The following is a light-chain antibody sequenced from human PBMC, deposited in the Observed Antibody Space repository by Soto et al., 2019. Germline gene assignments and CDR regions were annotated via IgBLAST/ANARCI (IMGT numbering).Light chain of an antibody. J-gene: IGLJ1*01. CDR2: GNT. CDR1: SSNIGAGYD. V-gene: IGLV1-40*01. CDR3: QSYGSGLNSYV. Sequence: QSVVTQPPSVSGARGQRVTISCTGSSSNIGAGYDVHWYQQRPGTAPKLLIYGNTNRPSGVPDRFSGSKSGTSASRAITGRQAEDEADYYCQSYGSGLNSYVFGSGTKVTVL.